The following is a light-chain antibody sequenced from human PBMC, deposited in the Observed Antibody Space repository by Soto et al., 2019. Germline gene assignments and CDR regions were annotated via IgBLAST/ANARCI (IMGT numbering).Light chain of an antibody. CDR1: QSVSSN. V-gene: IGKV3-15*01. J-gene: IGKJ2*01. CDR2: GAS. CDR3: QHYNYWPYT. Sequence: EIVMTQSPATLSVSPGERATLSCRASQSVSSNLAWYQQKPGQAPRLLIYGASTRATGIPARFSGSGSGTEFTLTISSLQYEDFAVYYCQHYNYWPYTFGQGTKVDIK.